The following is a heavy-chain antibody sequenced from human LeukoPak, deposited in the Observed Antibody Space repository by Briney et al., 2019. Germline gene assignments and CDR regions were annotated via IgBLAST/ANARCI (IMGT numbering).Heavy chain of an antibody. CDR3: ATIKRGYPYGYFDF. CDR1: GGSISSHY. J-gene: IGHJ4*02. V-gene: IGHV4-59*11. CDR2: MYDTVNT. D-gene: IGHD5-18*01. Sequence: SETPSLTCTVSGGSISSHYWSWVRQPPGKGLEWIGYMYDTVNTKDNPSLTSRLTLSADTSKNQFSLRLGSVSAADTTVYYCATIKRGYPYGYFDFWGQGILVTVSS.